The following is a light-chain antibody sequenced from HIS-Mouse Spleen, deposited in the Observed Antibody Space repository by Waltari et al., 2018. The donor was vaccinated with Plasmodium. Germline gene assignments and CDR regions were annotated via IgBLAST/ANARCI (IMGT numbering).Light chain of an antibody. CDR2: WAS. J-gene: IGKJ4*01. V-gene: IGKV4-1*01. CDR1: QSVLYCSNNKTY. Sequence: DIVLTQSPDSLAVSLGERATINCKSSQSVLYCSNNKTYLAWYQQKPGQPPKLLISWASTRESGVPDRFSGSGSGTDFTLTISSLQAEDVAVYYCQQYYSTPLTFGGGTKVAIK. CDR3: QQYYSTPLT.